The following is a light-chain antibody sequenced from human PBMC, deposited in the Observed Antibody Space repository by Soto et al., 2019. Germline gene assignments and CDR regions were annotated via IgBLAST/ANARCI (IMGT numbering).Light chain of an antibody. V-gene: IGLV2-8*01. J-gene: IGLJ1*01. CDR1: SSDVGAYNY. CDR3: NSYAASNTFV. Sequence: QSALTQPPSGSGSPGQSVTISCTGTSSDVGAYNYVSWYQQHPGKAPKLVIFEVNKRPSGVPDRFSGSKSGNTASLTVSGLQTEDEADYYCNSYAASNTFVFGTGTKVTVL. CDR2: EVN.